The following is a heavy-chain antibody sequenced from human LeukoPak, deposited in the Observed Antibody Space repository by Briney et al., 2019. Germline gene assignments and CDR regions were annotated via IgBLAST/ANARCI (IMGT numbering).Heavy chain of an antibody. D-gene: IGHD6-19*01. CDR2: FDPEDGET. CDR3: ATLGVGIAVAPDYMDV. V-gene: IGHV1-24*01. CDR1: GYTLTELS. Sequence: ASVKVSCKVSGYTLTELSMHWVRQAPGKGLEWMGGFDPEDGETIYAQKFQGRVTMTEDTSTDTAYMELSSLRSEDTAVYYCATLGVGIAVAPDYMDVWGKGTTVTISS. J-gene: IGHJ6*03.